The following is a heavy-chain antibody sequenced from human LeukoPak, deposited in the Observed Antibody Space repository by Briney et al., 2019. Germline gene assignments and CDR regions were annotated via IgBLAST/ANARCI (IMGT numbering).Heavy chain of an antibody. D-gene: IGHD3-10*01. J-gene: IGHJ5*02. CDR1: GGSISSGSYY. CDR3: ARLVTMVRGGSNWFDP. V-gene: IGHV4-61*02. Sequence: SQTLSLTCTVSGGSISSGSYYWSWIRQPAGKGLEWIGRIYTSGSTNYNPSLKSRVTISVDTSKNKFSLKLSSVTAADTAVYYCARLVTMVRGGSNWFDPWGQGTLVTVSS. CDR2: IYTSGST.